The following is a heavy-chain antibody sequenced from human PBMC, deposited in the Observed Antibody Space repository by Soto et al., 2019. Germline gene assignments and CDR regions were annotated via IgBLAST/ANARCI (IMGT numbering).Heavy chain of an antibody. V-gene: IGHV4-30-4*01. CDR3: AREGSSSPEYFDF. CDR2: IYYTGRT. Sequence: PSETLSLTCSVSGGSISGDDYYWTWIRQPPGEGLEWIGYIYYTGRTSSTPSLESRVTISIDTSKNQFSLKLSSVSAADTAVYYCAREGSSSPEYFDFWGPGTLVTVSS. CDR1: GGSISGDDYY. D-gene: IGHD2-15*01. J-gene: IGHJ4*02.